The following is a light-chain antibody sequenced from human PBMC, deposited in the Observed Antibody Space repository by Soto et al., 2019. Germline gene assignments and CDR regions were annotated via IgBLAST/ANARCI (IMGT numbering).Light chain of an antibody. J-gene: IGKJ2*01. V-gene: IGKV1-5*01. CDR2: DAS. CDR1: QSINSW. CDR3: QQYYGSLYN. Sequence: DIQMTQSPSTLSASVGDRVTITCRASQSINSWLAWYQQKPGKAPKVMMYDASSLESGVPSRFSGSGSGTEFTLTITGLQPDDFATYCCQQYYGSLYNFGQGTKLEI.